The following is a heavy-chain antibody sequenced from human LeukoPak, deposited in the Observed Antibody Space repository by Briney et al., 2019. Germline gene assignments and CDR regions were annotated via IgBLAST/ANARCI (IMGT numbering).Heavy chain of an antibody. D-gene: IGHD5/OR15-5a*01. Sequence: ASVKVSCKASGGTFSSYAISWVRQAPGQGLEWMGGIIPIFGTANYAQKFQGRVTITADESTSTAYMELSSLRSEDTAVYYCARCLRGENWFDPWGQGTLVTVSS. CDR2: IIPIFGTA. V-gene: IGHV1-69*13. CDR3: ARCLRGENWFDP. CDR1: GGTFSSYA. J-gene: IGHJ5*02.